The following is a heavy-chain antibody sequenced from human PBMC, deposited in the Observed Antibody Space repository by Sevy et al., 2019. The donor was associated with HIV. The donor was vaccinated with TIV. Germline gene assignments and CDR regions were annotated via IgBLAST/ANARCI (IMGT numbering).Heavy chain of an antibody. V-gene: IGHV3-23*01. Sequence: RGSLRLSCAASGFIFSTYAMNWVRQAPGKGLEWVSAIRGSGARKYYSDSVKGRFTISSDNSKNTLYLQMNSLRAEDTAVYYCGKGGLRFGELSLDRAFYLDYWGQGTLVTVSS. CDR3: GKGGLRFGELSLDRAFYLDY. D-gene: IGHD3-16*02. CDR2: IRGSGARK. J-gene: IGHJ4*02. CDR1: GFIFSTYA.